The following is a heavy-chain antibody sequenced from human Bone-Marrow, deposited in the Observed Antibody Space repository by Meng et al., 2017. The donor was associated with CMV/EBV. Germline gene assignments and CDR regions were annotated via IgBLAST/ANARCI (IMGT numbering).Heavy chain of an antibody. Sequence: ASVKVSCKASGYTFTGYYMHWVRQAPGQGLEWMGWINPNSGGTNYARKFQGRVTMTRDTSISTAYMELSRLRSDDTAVYYCARESEWVGAFDIWGQRTSVTVSS. J-gene: IGHJ3*02. V-gene: IGHV1-2*02. CDR2: INPNSGGT. CDR3: ARESEWVGAFDI. CDR1: GYTFTGYY. D-gene: IGHD3-3*01.